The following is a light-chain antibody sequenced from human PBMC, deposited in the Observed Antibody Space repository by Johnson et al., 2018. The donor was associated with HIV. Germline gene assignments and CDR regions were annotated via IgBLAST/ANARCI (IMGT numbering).Light chain of an antibody. CDR2: DNN. CDR1: SSNIGNNY. CDR3: GTWASSLSAPYC. V-gene: IGLV1-51*01. Sequence: QSVLTQPPSVSAAPGQKVTISCSGSSSNIGNNYVSWYQQLPGTAPKLLIYDNNKRPSGIPDRFSGSKSGTSATLGITRLQTGDEADYYCGTWASSLSAPYCFGTGTKVTVL. J-gene: IGLJ1*01.